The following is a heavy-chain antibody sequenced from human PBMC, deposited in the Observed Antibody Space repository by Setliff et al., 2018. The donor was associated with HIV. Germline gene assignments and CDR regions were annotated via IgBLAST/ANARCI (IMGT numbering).Heavy chain of an antibody. CDR3: ARRMEMTPIGY. Sequence: ASVKVSCKASADTFTNCLINWERQAPGQGLEWMGWINTVTGNPTYAQGFTGRFVFSLDTSVSTAYLQISSLKAEDSAVYYCARRMEMTPIGYWGQGTLVTVSS. CDR2: INTVTGNP. V-gene: IGHV7-4-1*02. D-gene: IGHD2-15*01. CDR1: ADTFTNCL. J-gene: IGHJ4*02.